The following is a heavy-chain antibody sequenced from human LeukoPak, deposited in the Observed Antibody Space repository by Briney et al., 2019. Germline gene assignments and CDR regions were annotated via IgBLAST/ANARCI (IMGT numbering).Heavy chain of an antibody. D-gene: IGHD2-15*01. V-gene: IGHV3-23*01. CDR2: ISASGRTT. J-gene: IGHJ4*02. CDR1: GFTFSSYA. Sequence: GASLRLSCAAAGFTFSSYAMSWVRQAPGKGLEWVSHISASGRTTDYADSVKGRFTISRDNSKNTVYLQMNSLRAEDTAVYYCANLCSGGSCYWNYWGQGTLVTVSS. CDR3: ANLCSGGSCYWNY.